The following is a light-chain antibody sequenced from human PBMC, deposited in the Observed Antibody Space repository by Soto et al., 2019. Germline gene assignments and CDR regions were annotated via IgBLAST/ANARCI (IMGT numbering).Light chain of an antibody. CDR1: QDITSD. CDR3: QQFNAYPRT. CDR2: DAS. V-gene: IGKV1-13*02. Sequence: AIQLTQSPSSLSASLGDTVIITCRASQDITSDLAWYQQRPEKAPVLLIYDASRLESGVPPRFSGGGSGTEFSLTISSLQPEEFATYFCQQFNAYPRTFGQGTKV. J-gene: IGKJ1*01.